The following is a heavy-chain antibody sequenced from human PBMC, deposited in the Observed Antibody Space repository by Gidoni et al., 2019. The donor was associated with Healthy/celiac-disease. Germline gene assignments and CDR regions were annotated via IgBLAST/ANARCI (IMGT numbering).Heavy chain of an antibody. Sequence: EVQLVESGGGLVKPGGSLRLSCAASGFTFSNAWMNWVRQAPGKGLEWVGRIKSKTDGGTTDYAAPVKGRFTISRDDSKNTLYLQMNSLKTEDTAVYYCWGYYYDSSGYFPNAFDIWGQGTMVTVSA. CDR1: GFTFSNAW. V-gene: IGHV3-15*07. CDR3: WGYYYDSSGYFPNAFDI. D-gene: IGHD3-22*01. CDR2: IKSKTDGGTT. J-gene: IGHJ3*02.